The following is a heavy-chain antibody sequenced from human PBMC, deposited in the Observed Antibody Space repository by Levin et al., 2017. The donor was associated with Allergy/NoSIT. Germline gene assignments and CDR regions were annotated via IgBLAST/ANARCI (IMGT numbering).Heavy chain of an antibody. Sequence: GESLKISCAASGFTFSSYGMHWVRQAPGKGLEWVAVISYDGSNKYYADSVKGRFTISRDNSKNTLYLQMNSLRAEDTAVYYCAKGGRSHAAQIYYFDYWGQGTLVTVSS. CDR1: GFTFSSYG. CDR2: ISYDGSNK. CDR3: AKGGRSHAAQIYYFDY. J-gene: IGHJ4*02. D-gene: IGHD1-14*01. V-gene: IGHV3-30*18.